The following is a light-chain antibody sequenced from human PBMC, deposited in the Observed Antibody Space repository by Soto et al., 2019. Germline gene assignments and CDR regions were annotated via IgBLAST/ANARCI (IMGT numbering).Light chain of an antibody. Sequence: SYELTQPPSVSVSPGQTASITCSGDKLVDKYACWYQQKPGQSPVLVIYQDSKRPSGIPERFSGSNSGNTATLTISGTQAMDEADYYCQAWDSSKAVFCGGTKLTVL. CDR3: QAWDSSKAV. CDR1: KLVDKY. J-gene: IGLJ2*01. V-gene: IGLV3-1*01. CDR2: QDS.